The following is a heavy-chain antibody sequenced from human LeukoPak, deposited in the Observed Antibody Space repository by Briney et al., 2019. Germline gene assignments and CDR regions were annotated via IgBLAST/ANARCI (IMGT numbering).Heavy chain of an antibody. CDR3: ATVGWLVPGATTYYYMDI. CDR1: GYTFNDYY. J-gene: IGHJ6*03. V-gene: IGHV1-69-2*01. CDR2: VDPEAGET. Sequence: GAPVKASCQASGYTFNDYYMLWVQQAPGKGLECMGRVDPEAGETIYAEKFQGRVTITADTSTDPAYMELSSLRSEDTAVYYGATVGWLVPGATTYYYMDIWGKGTTVTVSS. D-gene: IGHD1-26*01.